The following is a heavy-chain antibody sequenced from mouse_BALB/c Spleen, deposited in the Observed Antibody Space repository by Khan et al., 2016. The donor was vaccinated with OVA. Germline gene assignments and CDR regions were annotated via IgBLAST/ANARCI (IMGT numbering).Heavy chain of an antibody. CDR1: GFSLTNYG. CDR2: IWSDGST. CDR3: ARQPYYHYNSMDY. D-gene: IGHD2-10*01. V-gene: IGHV2-6-1*01. Sequence: QVQLKESGPGLVAPSQSLSITCTISGFSLTNYGVHWVRQPPGKGLEWLVVIWSDGSTTYNSALKSRLTISKENSKTQVFLKMNSLQTDDTAMYLGARQPYYHYNSMDYWGQGTSVTVSS. J-gene: IGHJ4*01.